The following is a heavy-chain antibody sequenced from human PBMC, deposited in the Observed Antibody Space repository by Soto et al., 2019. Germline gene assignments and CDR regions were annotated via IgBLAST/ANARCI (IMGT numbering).Heavy chain of an antibody. D-gene: IGHD4-17*01. CDR3: ARHPRTTDDAFDI. Sequence: PGESLKISCKGSGYSFTSYWIGWVRQMPGKGLEWMGIIYPGDSDTRYSPSFQGQVTISADKSISTAYLQWSSLKASDTAMYYCARHPRTTDDAFDIWGQGTMVTVSS. CDR1: GYSFTSYW. V-gene: IGHV5-51*01. CDR2: IYPGDSDT. J-gene: IGHJ3*02.